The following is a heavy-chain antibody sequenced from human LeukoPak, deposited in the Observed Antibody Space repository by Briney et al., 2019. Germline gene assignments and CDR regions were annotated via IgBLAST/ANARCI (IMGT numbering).Heavy chain of an antibody. V-gene: IGHV1-18*01. CDR3: ARISYVIAAAVPNWFDP. J-gene: IGHJ5*02. CDR2: ISAYNGNT. CDR1: GYTFTSYG. Sequence: GASVKVSCKASGYTFTSYGISWVRQAPGQGLEWMGWISAYNGNTNYAQKLQGRVTMTTDTSTSTAYMELRSLRSDDTAVYYCARISYVIAAAVPNWFDPWGQGTLVTVSS. D-gene: IGHD6-13*01.